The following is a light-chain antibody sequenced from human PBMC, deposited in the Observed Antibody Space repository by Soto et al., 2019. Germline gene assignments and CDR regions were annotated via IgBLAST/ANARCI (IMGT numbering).Light chain of an antibody. CDR2: GAS. CDR1: QSVSSSY. V-gene: IGKV3D-20*02. Sequence: ETVLTQSPGTLSLFPRERPTLSCRARQSVSSSYLAWYQQKPGQAPRLLIYGASSRATGIPDRFSGSGSGTDFTLTIISLEPEDFAVYYCQQRSNWPLTFGGGTKVDIK. J-gene: IGKJ4*01. CDR3: QQRSNWPLT.